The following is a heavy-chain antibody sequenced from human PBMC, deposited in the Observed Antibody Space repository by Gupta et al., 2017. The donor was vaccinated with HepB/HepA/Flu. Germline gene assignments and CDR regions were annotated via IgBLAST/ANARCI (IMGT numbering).Heavy chain of an antibody. D-gene: IGHD1-26*01. J-gene: IGHJ3*02. V-gene: IGHV1-2*02. CDR2: INPNSGGT. CDR1: GYTFNGYY. CDR3: ARDSSVSLGAYDAFDI. Sequence: QVQLVQSGAEVKKPGASVKVSCKASGYTFNGYYMHWVRQAPGQGLEWMGWINPNSGGTNYAQKFQGRVTMTRDTSISTAYMELSRLRSDDTAVYYCARDSSVSLGAYDAFDIWGQGTMVTVAS.